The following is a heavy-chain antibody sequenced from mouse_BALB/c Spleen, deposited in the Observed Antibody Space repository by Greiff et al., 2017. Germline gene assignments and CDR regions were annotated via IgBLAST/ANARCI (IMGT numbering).Heavy chain of an antibody. CDR1: GYTFTSYW. CDR2: IYPSDSYT. CDR3: TRSKYGNYYFDY. J-gene: IGHJ2*01. D-gene: IGHD2-10*02. Sequence: VQLQQPGAELVRPGASVKLSCKASGYTFTSYWINWVKQRPGQGLEWIGNIYPSDSYTNYNQKFKDKATLTVDKSSSTAYMHLSSPTSEDSAVYYCTRSKYGNYYFDYWGQGTTLTVSS. V-gene: IGHV1-69*02.